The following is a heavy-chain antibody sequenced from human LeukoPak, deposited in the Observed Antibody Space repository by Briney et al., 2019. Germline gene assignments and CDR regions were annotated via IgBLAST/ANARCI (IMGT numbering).Heavy chain of an antibody. D-gene: IGHD1-26*01. CDR2: ISGSGGST. Sequence: GGSLRLSCAASGFTLSSYAMSWVRQAPGKGLEWVSAISGSGGSTYYADSVKGRFTISRDNSKNTLYLQMNSLRAEDTAVYYCAKLNSGSYRRTPFDYWGQGTLVTVSS. V-gene: IGHV3-23*01. J-gene: IGHJ4*02. CDR3: AKLNSGSYRRTPFDY. CDR1: GFTLSSYA.